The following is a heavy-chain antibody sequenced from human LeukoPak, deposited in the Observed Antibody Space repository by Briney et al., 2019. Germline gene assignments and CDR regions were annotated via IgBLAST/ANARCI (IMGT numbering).Heavy chain of an antibody. Sequence: GGSLRLSCAASGFTFSGSAMHWVRQASGKGLEWVGRIRSKANNYATVYAASVKGRFTIPRDDSINTAYLQMNSLKTEDTAVYYCTRNSRDSSTSNEFDYWGQGTLVTVSS. V-gene: IGHV3-73*01. J-gene: IGHJ4*02. CDR1: GFTFSGSA. CDR2: IRSKANNYAT. CDR3: TRNSRDSSTSNEFDY. D-gene: IGHD6-13*01.